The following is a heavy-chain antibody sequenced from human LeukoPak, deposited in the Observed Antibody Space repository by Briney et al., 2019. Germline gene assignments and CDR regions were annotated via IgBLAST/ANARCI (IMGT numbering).Heavy chain of an antibody. CDR3: AKGGCSSTTCLVDY. Sequence: PGGSLRLSCAASGFTFRSHDMSRVRQAPGKGLEWVSGISGSGGSTFYADSVKGRFTISRDNSKSTLYLQMHSLRAEDTAIYYCAKGGCSSTTCLVDYWGQGTLVPVSS. CDR1: GFTFRSHD. V-gene: IGHV3-23*01. D-gene: IGHD2-2*01. J-gene: IGHJ4*02. CDR2: ISGSGGST.